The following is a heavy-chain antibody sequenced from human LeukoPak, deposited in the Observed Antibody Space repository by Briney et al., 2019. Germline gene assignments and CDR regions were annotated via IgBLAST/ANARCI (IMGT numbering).Heavy chain of an antibody. J-gene: IGHJ4*02. V-gene: IGHV4-39*01. CDR3: ASIYCSGGSCYPDY. D-gene: IGHD2-15*01. CDR1: GGSISSSRHY. CDR2: IYYSGST. Sequence: SETLSLTCTVSGGSISSSRHYWGWIRQPPGRGLEWIGGIYYSGSTYYNPSLKSRVTLSVDTSKNQFSLRLSSVTAADTAVYYCASIYCSGGSCYPDYWGQGTLVTVSS.